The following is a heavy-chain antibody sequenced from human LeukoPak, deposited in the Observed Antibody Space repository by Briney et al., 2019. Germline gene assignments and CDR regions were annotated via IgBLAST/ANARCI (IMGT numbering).Heavy chain of an antibody. J-gene: IGHJ4*02. CDR1: GFTFDDYA. Sequence: GRSLRPSCAASGFTFDDYAMHWVRQAPGKGLEWVSGISWNSGSIGYADSVKGRSTISRDNAKNSLYLQMNSLRAEDTALYYCAKDYDSSGYSTFGFDYWGQGTLVTVSS. D-gene: IGHD3-22*01. CDR3: AKDYDSSGYSTFGFDY. CDR2: ISWNSGSI. V-gene: IGHV3-9*01.